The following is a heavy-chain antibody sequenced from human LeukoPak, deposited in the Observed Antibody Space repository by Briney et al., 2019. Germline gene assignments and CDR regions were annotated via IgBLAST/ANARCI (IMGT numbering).Heavy chain of an antibody. CDR2: MNPNSGNT. CDR3: ARGLARTSMVTRGGVRFDY. V-gene: IGHV1-8*01. D-gene: IGHD5-18*01. CDR1: GYTFTSYD. J-gene: IGHJ4*02. Sequence: ASVKVSCKASGYTFTSYDINWVRQATGQGLEWMGWMNPNSGNTGYAQKFQGRVTMTRNTSISTAYKELSSLRSEDTAVYYCARGLARTSMVTRGGVRFDYWGQGTLVTVSS.